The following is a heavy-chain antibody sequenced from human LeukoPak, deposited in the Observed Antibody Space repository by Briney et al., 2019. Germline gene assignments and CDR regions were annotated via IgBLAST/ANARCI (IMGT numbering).Heavy chain of an antibody. CDR3: ARAGFAFDI. CDR1: GFTFSSYS. V-gene: IGHV3-48*02. J-gene: IGHJ3*02. Sequence: PGGSLRLSCAASGFTFSSYSMNWVRQAPGKGLEWVSYVSSSSSTIYYADSVKGRFTISRDNAKNSLYLEMISLNDGDTAVYYCARAGFAFDIWGQGTMVTVSS. CDR2: VSSSSSTI.